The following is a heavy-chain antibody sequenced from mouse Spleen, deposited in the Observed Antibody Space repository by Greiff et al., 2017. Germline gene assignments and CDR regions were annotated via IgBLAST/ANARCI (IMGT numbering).Heavy chain of an antibody. J-gene: IGHJ3*01. V-gene: IGHV1S26*01. CDR1: GYAFSSYW. CDR3: ARDWEGFAY. D-gene: IGHD4-1*01. CDR2: INPSSGYT. Sequence: QVQLQQSGAELVKPGASVKISCKASGYAFSSYWMNWVKQRPGQGLEWIGYINPSSGYTKYNQKFKDKATLTADKSSSTAYMQLSSLTSEDSAVYYCARDWEGFAYWGQGTLVTVSA.